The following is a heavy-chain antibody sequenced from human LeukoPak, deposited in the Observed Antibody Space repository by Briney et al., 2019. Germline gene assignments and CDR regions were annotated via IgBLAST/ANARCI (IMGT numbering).Heavy chain of an antibody. J-gene: IGHJ4*02. D-gene: IGHD3-9*01. CDR3: ARHLTPGYFDWLLSPTYYFDY. CDR2: IYYSGST. V-gene: IGHV4-39*07. CDR1: GGSISSSSYY. Sequence: PSETLSLTCTVSGGSISSSSYYWGWIRQPPGKGLEWIGSIYYSGSTYYNPSLKSRVTISVDTSKNQFSLKLSSVTAADTAVYYCARHLTPGYFDWLLSPTYYFDYWGQGTLVTVSS.